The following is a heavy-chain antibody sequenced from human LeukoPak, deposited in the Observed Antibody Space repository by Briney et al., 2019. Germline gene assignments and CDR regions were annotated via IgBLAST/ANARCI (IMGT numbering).Heavy chain of an antibody. CDR1: GFTFSSNG. Sequence: PGGSLRLSCAASGFTFSSNGMSWVRQAPGRGLEWVSVISGNGGSPDYTDSVKGRFTISRDNSKNTLYLQMNSLRAEDTAVYYCAKGGKTIMCPTSCYDYWGQGTLVTVSS. CDR3: AKGGKTIMCPTSCYDY. J-gene: IGHJ4*02. D-gene: IGHD2-2*01. CDR2: ISGNGGSP. V-gene: IGHV3-23*01.